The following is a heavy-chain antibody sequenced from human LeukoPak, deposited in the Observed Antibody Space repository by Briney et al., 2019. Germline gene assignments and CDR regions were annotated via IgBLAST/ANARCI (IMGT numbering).Heavy chain of an antibody. CDR3: ARDSHYDRSGHGYYFDF. J-gene: IGHJ4*02. CDR1: GFTFSSHW. D-gene: IGHD3-22*01. CDR2: IKEDGTEK. V-gene: IGHV3-7*01. Sequence: GGSLRLSCAASGFTFSSHWMSWVRQVPGKGLEWVANIKEDGTEKYYVDSVKGRFTISRDNAKNSPYLQMNSLRAEDTAVYYCARDSHYDRSGHGYYFDFWGQGTLVTVSS.